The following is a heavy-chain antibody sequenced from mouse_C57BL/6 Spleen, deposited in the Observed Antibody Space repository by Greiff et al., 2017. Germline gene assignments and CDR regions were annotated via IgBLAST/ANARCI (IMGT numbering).Heavy chain of an antibody. Sequence: VQLQQSGPGLVQPSQSLSITCTVSGFSFTSYGVHWVRQSPGKGLEWLGVIWSGGSTDYNAAFISRLSISKDNSKSQVFFKMNSLQADDTAIYYCARGNWDRAWFAYWGQGTLVTVSA. CDR1: GFSFTSYG. J-gene: IGHJ3*01. CDR2: IWSGGST. CDR3: ARGNWDRAWFAY. D-gene: IGHD4-1*01. V-gene: IGHV2-2*01.